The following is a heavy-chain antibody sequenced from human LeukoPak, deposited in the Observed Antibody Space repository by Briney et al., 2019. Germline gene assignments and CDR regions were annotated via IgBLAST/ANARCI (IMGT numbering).Heavy chain of an antibody. CDR1: GYTFTGYY. CDR2: INPNSGGT. D-gene: IGHD1-26*01. CDR3: ARGGSIVGATIGY. V-gene: IGHV1-2*02. J-gene: IGHJ4*02. Sequence: ASVKVSCKASGYTFTGYYMHWVRQAPGQGLEWMGWINPNSGGTNYAQKFQGRVTMTRNTSISTAYMELSSLRSEDTAVYYCARGGSIVGATIGYWGQGTLVTVSS.